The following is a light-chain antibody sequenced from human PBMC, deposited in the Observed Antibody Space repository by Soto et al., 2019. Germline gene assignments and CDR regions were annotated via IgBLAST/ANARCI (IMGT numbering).Light chain of an antibody. CDR3: QQYGSSGT. CDR2: WAS. Sequence: DIVMTQSPDSLAVSLGERATMNCKSSQSVLYTSSSKNYLAWYQQKPGQPPKLLIYWASTRESGVPDRFSGSGSGTDFTLTISRLEPEDFAVYYCQQYGSSGTFGQGTKVDIK. CDR1: QSVLYTSSSKNY. J-gene: IGKJ1*01. V-gene: IGKV4-1*01.